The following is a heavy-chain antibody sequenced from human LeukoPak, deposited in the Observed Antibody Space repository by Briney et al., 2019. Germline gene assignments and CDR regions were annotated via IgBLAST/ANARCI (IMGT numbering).Heavy chain of an antibody. J-gene: IGHJ3*02. V-gene: IGHV4-39*01. CDR3: ARRIGLVTPNAFDI. D-gene: IGHD2-21*01. Sequence: SSETLSLICTVSGGSISSSSYYWGWIRQPPGKGLEWIGSIYYSGSTYYNPSLKSRVTISVDTSKNQFSLKLSSVTAADTAVYYCARRIGLVTPNAFDIWGQGTMVTVSS. CDR1: GGSISSSSYY. CDR2: IYYSGST.